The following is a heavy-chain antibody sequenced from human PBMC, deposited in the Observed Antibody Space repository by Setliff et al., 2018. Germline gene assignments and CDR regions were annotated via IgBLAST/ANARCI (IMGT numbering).Heavy chain of an antibody. D-gene: IGHD3-3*01. Sequence: SETLSLTCTVSGDSISSGSYYWTWIRQPAGKGLEWIGHFHTGGSTNYNRSLRSRVSITVDTSKNQFSLKLSSVTAADTATYYCARAGPTVTFFRVLVISWWDPWGQGSLVTVSS. V-gene: IGHV4-61*09. CDR3: ARAGPTVTFFRVLVISWWDP. CDR1: GDSISSGSYY. CDR2: FHTGGST. J-gene: IGHJ5*02.